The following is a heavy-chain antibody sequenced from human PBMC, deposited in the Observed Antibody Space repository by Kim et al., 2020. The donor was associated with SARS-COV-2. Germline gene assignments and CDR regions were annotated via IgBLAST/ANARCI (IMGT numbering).Heavy chain of an antibody. D-gene: IGHD6-13*01. CDR3: AKDSSSWYGMDV. J-gene: IGHJ6*02. Sequence: YYADSVKGRFTISADNSKNTLYLQINSLGVDDTAVYYCAKDSSSWYGMDVWGQGTTVTVSS. V-gene: IGHV3-23*01.